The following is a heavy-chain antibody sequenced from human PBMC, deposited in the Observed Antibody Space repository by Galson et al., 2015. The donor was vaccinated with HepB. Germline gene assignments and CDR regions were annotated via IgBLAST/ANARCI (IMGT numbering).Heavy chain of an antibody. Sequence: SVKVSCKASGYTFTSHDINWVRQATGQGLEWMGWMNPNSGNTGYAQKFQGRVTMTRDTSTSTAYMELSSLTSEDTAVYYCARDGSGWHWYFDVWGRGTLVTVSS. CDR1: GYTFTSHD. CDR2: MNPNSGNT. V-gene: IGHV1-8*01. J-gene: IGHJ2*01. CDR3: ARDGSGWHWYFDV. D-gene: IGHD6-19*01.